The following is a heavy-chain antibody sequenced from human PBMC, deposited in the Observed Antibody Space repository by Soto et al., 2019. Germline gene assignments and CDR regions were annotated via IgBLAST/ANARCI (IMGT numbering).Heavy chain of an antibody. CDR3: AYCSSTSCYYYYYGMDV. CDR1: GGTFSSYA. D-gene: IGHD2-2*01. Sequence: GASVKVSCKASGGTFSSYAISWVRQAPGQGLEWMGGIIPTFGTANYAQKFQGRVTITADKSTSTAYMELSSLRSEDTAVYYCAYCSSTSCYYYYYGMDVWGQGTTVTVSS. J-gene: IGHJ6*02. V-gene: IGHV1-69*06. CDR2: IIPTFGTA.